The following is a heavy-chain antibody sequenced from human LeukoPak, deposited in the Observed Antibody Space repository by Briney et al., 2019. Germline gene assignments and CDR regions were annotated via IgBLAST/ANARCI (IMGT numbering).Heavy chain of an antibody. CDR3: AREVAAAGTGYSGPSWFDP. CDR1: GFTFSSYS. V-gene: IGHV3-21*01. CDR2: ISSSSSYI. Sequence: PGGSLRLSCAASGFTFSSYSMNWVRQAPGKGLEWVSSISSSSSYIYYADSVKGRFTISRDNAKNSLYLQMNSLRAEDTAVYYCAREVAAAGTGYSGPSWFDPWGQGTLVTVSS. D-gene: IGHD6-13*01. J-gene: IGHJ5*02.